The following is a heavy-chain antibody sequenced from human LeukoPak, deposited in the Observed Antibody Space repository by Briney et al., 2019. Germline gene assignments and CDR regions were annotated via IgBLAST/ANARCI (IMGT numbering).Heavy chain of an antibody. Sequence: GGSLRLSRAASGFTFSSYGMSWVRQAPGKGLEWVSAISGSGGSTYYADSVKGRFTISRDNSKNTLYLQMNSLRAEDTAVYYCAKGHVLIQWELLPSFDYWGQGTLVTVSS. CDR1: GFTFSSYG. V-gene: IGHV3-23*01. D-gene: IGHD1-26*01. J-gene: IGHJ4*02. CDR3: AKGHVLIQWELLPSFDY. CDR2: ISGSGGST.